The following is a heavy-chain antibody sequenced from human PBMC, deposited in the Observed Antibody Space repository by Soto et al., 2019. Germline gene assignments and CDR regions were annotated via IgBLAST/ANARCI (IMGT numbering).Heavy chain of an antibody. CDR1: GFTFSSYA. CDR2: LSYDGGIE. V-gene: IGHV3-30-3*01. CDR3: ARDYCYTAIGGY. D-gene: IGHD3-16*02. J-gene: IGHJ4*02. Sequence: VQLVESGGGVVQPGRSLRLSCAASGFTFSSYAMHWVRQAPGKGLEWVAFLSYDGGIEYHADSVKGRFTISRDNSKNKLYLQMTGLRAEDTAVYYFARDYCYTAIGGYWGQGTLVTVSS.